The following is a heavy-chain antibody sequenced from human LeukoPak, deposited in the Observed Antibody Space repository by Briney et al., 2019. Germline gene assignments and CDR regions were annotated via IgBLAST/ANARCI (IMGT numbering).Heavy chain of an antibody. Sequence: GGSLRLSCAASGFTFSSYSMNWVRQAPGKGLEWVSYISSSSSTIYYADSVKGRFTISRDNAKKSVYLQMNSLRDEDTAVYFCARLLATWDYYYMDVWGKGTTVTVSS. V-gene: IGHV3-48*02. D-gene: IGHD3-3*02. J-gene: IGHJ6*03. CDR1: GFTFSSYS. CDR2: ISSSSSTI. CDR3: ARLLATWDYYYMDV.